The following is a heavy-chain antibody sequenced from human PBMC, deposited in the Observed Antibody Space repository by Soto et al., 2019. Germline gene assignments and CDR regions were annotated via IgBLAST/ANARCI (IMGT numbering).Heavy chain of an antibody. CDR2: VYHTGNT. CDR1: GVSITSYY. J-gene: IGHJ4*02. Sequence: ASETLSLTCSVSGVSITSYYWTWIRHSPGKGLEWIGYVYHTGNTYYNPSLKSRVTISLDTSKNQVSLRLRSVTAADTAVYYCAREQYNWKLWGQGTLVTVSS. CDR3: AREQYNWKL. V-gene: IGHV4-59*01. D-gene: IGHD1-20*01.